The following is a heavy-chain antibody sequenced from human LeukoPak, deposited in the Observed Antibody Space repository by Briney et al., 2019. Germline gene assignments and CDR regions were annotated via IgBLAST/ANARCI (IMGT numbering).Heavy chain of an antibody. V-gene: IGHV4-39*07. J-gene: IGHJ4*02. CDR1: GGSISSSSYY. CDR3: ARDRVAVAVTGGGY. D-gene: IGHD6-19*01. CDR2: IFYSGST. Sequence: SETLSFTCTVSGGSISSSSYYWGWIRQPPGKGLEWIGSIFYSGSTYYNPSLKSRVTISVDTSKNQFSLKLSSVTAADTAMYYCARDRVAVAVTGGGYWGQGTLVTVSS.